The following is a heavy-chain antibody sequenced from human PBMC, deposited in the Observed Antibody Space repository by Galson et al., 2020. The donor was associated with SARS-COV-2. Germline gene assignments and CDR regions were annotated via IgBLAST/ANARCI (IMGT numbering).Heavy chain of an antibody. D-gene: IGHD2-21*02. V-gene: IGHV1-18*01. CDR2: ITSSNGKT. Sequence: ASVKVSCKASGHTFTAYGIVWVRQAPGQGLEWMGWITSSNGKTKYSPEVQGRVTLTTDTSTNTAYMGLRSLRSDDTAVYYCARGFAFGDFYYFDYWGQGTLVTVSS. CDR3: ARGFAFGDFYYFDY. CDR1: GHTFTAYG. J-gene: IGHJ4*02.